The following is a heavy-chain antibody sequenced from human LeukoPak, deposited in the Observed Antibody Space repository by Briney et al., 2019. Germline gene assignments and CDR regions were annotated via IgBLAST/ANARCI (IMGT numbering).Heavy chain of an antibody. CDR1: GGSFSGYY. V-gene: IGHV4-34*01. Sequence: PSETLSLTCAVYGGSFSGYYWSWIRQPPGKGLEWIGEINHSGSTNYNPSLKSRLTISVDTSKNQFSLKLTSVTAADTAVYYCARAFRGIFGVFEAFDIWGQGTMVTVSS. CDR3: ARAFRGIFGVFEAFDI. J-gene: IGHJ3*02. D-gene: IGHD3-3*01. CDR2: INHSGST.